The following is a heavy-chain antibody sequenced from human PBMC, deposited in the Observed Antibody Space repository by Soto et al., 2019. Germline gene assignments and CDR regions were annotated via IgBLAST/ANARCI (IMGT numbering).Heavy chain of an antibody. CDR2: ITPIFPTP. D-gene: IGHD4-4*01. Sequence: QVQLVQSGAEVKKPGSSVTVSCKASGGTFGNSAISWVRQAPGQVLEWMGGITPIFPTPDYAQKFHGRVTITADESTSTAYIDLSILRSEDTAVYYCAREKDRQQLVVQYGYDIDVWGPGTTVTVSS. V-gene: IGHV1-69*12. CDR3: AREKDRQQLVVQYGYDIDV. CDR1: GGTFGNSA. J-gene: IGHJ6*02.